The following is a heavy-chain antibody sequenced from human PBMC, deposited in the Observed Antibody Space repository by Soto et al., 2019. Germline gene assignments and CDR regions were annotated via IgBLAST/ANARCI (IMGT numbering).Heavy chain of an antibody. J-gene: IGHJ4*02. CDR2: IKPDGSEK. CDR1: GFTFSSYW. CDR3: ARYFDY. V-gene: IGHV3-7*03. Sequence: GGSLRLSCAVSGFTFSSYWMNWVRQAPGKGLEWVANIKPDGSEKYYVDSVRGRFTISRDNAKNSLYLEMNSLSAEDTALYYCARYFDYWGQGTLVTVSS.